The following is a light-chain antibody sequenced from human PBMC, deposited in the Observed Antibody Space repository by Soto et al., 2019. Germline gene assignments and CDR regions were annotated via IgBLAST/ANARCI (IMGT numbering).Light chain of an antibody. J-gene: IGKJ1*01. V-gene: IGKV3-15*01. CDR3: QQYNEWPET. CDR1: HNVRSA. CDR2: GAS. Sequence: IVSTQSSSTLTVSPGERAGLSCRTRHNVRSALAGYRQTDGQAPRLLIHGASTRATGIPGRFSGSGSGTEFTLITSSLQSEDFAVSYCQQYNEWPETFGHGTKVDI.